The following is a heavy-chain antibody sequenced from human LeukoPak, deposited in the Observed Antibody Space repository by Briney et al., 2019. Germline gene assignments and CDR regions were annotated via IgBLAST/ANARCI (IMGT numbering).Heavy chain of an antibody. CDR1: GSTFSSYW. V-gene: IGHV3-7*01. CDR2: IKQDGNEK. J-gene: IGHJ4*02. Sequence: GGSLRLSCAASGSTFSSYWMSWVRQAPGKGLEWVANIKQDGNEKYYVDSVKGRFTISRDNPKNSLYLQMNSLRAEDTAVYYCARDRAAGTWKDYWGQGTLVTVSS. CDR3: ARDRAAGTWKDY. D-gene: IGHD6-13*01.